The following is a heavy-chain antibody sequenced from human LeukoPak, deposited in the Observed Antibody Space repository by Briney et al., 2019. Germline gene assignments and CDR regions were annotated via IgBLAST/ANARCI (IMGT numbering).Heavy chain of an antibody. D-gene: IGHD3-22*01. Sequence: SVKVSCKASGGTFSSYAISWVRQAPGQGLEWMGGIIPIFGTANYAQKFQGRVTITTDESTSTAYMVLSSLRSEDTAVYYCARDQGHYYDSSGYHTFDYWGQGTLVTVSS. CDR3: ARDQGHYYDSSGYHTFDY. J-gene: IGHJ4*02. CDR2: IIPIFGTA. CDR1: GGTFSSYA. V-gene: IGHV1-69*05.